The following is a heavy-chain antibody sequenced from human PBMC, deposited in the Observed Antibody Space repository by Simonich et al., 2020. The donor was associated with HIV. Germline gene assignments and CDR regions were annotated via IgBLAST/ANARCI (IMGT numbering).Heavy chain of an antibody. CDR2: INHSGST. V-gene: IGHV4-34*01. CDR3: ARLTAGGLGEYFQH. CDR1: GGSFSGYY. Sequence: QVQLQQWGAGLLKPSETLSLTCAVYGGSFSGYYWGWIRQPPGKGLGWIGEINHSGSTNYNPSLKSRVTISVDTSKNQFSLKLSSVTAADTAVYYCARLTAGGLGEYFQHWGQGTLVTVSS. D-gene: IGHD6-13*01. J-gene: IGHJ1*01.